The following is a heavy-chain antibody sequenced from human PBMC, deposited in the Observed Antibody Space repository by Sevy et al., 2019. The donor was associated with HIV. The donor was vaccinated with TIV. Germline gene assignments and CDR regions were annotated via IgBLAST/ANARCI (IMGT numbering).Heavy chain of an antibody. J-gene: IGHJ5*02. D-gene: IGHD6-19*01. CDR2: IYNSGST. CDR3: ARAYSSGWSRWFDP. Sequence: SETLSLTCTVSGGSISSYYWSWIRQPPGKGLDWIGYIYNSGSTNYNPSLMSRVTMSLHTSKNQFSLKLSSVTAADTAVYYCARAYSSGWSRWFDPWGQGTLVTVSS. V-gene: IGHV4-59*01. CDR1: GGSISSYY.